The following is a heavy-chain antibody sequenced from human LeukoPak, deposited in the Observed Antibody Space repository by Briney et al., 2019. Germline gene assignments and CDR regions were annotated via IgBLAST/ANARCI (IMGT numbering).Heavy chain of an antibody. Sequence: ASVKVSCKVSGYTLTELSMHWVRQAPGKGLEWMGGFDPEDGETIYAQKFQGRVTMTEDTSTDTAYMELSSLRSEDTAVYYCATAGEGEQQLSRKLYYYYYGMDVWGQGTTVTVSS. V-gene: IGHV1-24*01. J-gene: IGHJ6*02. CDR2: FDPEDGET. D-gene: IGHD6-13*01. CDR3: ATAGEGEQQLSRKLYYYYYGMDV. CDR1: GYTLTELS.